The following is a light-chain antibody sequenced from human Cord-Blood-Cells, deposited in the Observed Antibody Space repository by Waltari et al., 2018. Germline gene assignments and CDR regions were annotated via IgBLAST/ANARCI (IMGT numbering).Light chain of an antibody. CDR2: DVS. CDR3: CSYAGSYTYV. J-gene: IGLJ1*01. V-gene: IGLV2-11*01. Sequence: QSALTQPRSVSGSPGKSVTISCTGTNSDVGGYNYVSWYQQHPGKAPKLMIYDVSKRPSGVPDRFAGSKSGNTASLTISGLQSEDEADYYCCSYAGSYTYVFGTGTKVTVL. CDR1: NSDVGGYNY.